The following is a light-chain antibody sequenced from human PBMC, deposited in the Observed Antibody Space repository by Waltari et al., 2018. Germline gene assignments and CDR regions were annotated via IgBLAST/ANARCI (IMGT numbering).Light chain of an antibody. CDR3: QQYGSSPPYT. J-gene: IGKJ2*01. CDR2: GAS. CDR1: QSVSSSY. Sequence: EIVLTQSPGTLSLSPGERAPLSCRASQSVSSSYLAWYQQKPGQAPRLLIYGASSRATGIPDRFSGSGSGTDFTLTISRLEPEDFAVYYCQQYGSSPPYTFGQGTKLEIK. V-gene: IGKV3-20*01.